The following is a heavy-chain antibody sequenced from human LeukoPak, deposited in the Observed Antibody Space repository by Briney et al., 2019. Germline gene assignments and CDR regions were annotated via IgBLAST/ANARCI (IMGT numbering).Heavy chain of an antibody. CDR3: AKDNNYYDGSGYFSSSGYFDY. CDR2: ISGSGGST. D-gene: IGHD3-22*01. J-gene: IGHJ4*02. CDR1: GFTFSNYA. Sequence: GGSLRLSCAVSGFTFSNYAMSWVRQAPGKGLEWVSAISGSGGSTFYADSVKGRFTISRDNSKNTLYLQMNSLRAEDTAIYYCAKDNNYYDGSGYFSSSGYFDYWGQGTLVTVSS. V-gene: IGHV3-23*01.